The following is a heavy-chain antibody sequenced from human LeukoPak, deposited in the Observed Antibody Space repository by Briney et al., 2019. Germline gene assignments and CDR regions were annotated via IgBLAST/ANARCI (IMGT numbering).Heavy chain of an antibody. CDR3: ARDFLTVDV. D-gene: IGHD4-17*01. CDR1: GGSISSYY. J-gene: IGHJ6*04. CDR2: SHYSGNT. V-gene: IGHV4-59*01. Sequence: SETLSLTCIVSGGSISSYYWSWIRQSPGKGLEWIAYSHYSGNTKYNPSLKNRVTMSVDASKNQFSLKLHSVTAADTAVYYCARDFLTVDVWGKGTTVTVSS.